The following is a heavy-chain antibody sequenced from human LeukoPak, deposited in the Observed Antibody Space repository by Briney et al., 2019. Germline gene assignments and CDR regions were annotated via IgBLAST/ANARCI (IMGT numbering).Heavy chain of an antibody. J-gene: IGHJ1*01. D-gene: IGHD3-22*01. CDR2: IIPIYATP. CDR3: ARGGPGYYSDNTGSRGYFKH. V-gene: IGHV1-69*13. Sequence: SVKVSCKTSGDTFSTYAISWVRQAPGQGLEWMGSIIPIYATPNYAQRLQGRLTITADESTTTAYMELTSLRSEDTAVYFCARGGPGYYSDNTGSRGYFKHWGQGTLVTVSS. CDR1: GDTFSTYA.